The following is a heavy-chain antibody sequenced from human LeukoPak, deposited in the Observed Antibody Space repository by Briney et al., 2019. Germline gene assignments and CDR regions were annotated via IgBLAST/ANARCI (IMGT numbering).Heavy chain of an antibody. D-gene: IGHD2-15*01. V-gene: IGHV5-51*01. CDR3: ARRLQRGYCSPDSCHYYFDY. J-gene: IGHJ4*02. Sequence: GESLKISCKGSGYTFTNYWIGWVRQMPGKGLEWMGIIYPGDSDTRYSPSFQGQVTISADKSISTAYLQWSSLKASDTAIYYCARRLQRGYCSPDSCHYYFDYWGQGTLVTVSS. CDR1: GYTFTNYW. CDR2: IYPGDSDT.